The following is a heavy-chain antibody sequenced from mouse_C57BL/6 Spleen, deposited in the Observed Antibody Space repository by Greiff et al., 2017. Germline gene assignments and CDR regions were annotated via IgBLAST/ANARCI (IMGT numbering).Heavy chain of an antibody. CDR2: IYPSDSET. CDR1: GYTFTSYW. CDR3: AREGPYYGSSPGYFDY. D-gene: IGHD1-1*01. Sequence: QVQLQQPGAELVRPGSSVKLSCKASGYTFTSYWMDWVKQRPGQGLEWIGNIYPSDSETHYNQKFKDKATLTVDKSSSTAYMQLSSLTSEDSAVYYGAREGPYYGSSPGYFDYWGQGTTLTVSS. J-gene: IGHJ2*01. V-gene: IGHV1-61*01.